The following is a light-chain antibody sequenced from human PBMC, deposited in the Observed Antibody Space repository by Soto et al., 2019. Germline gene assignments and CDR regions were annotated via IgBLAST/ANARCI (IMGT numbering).Light chain of an antibody. CDR1: QGVSSL. J-gene: IGKJ4*01. Sequence: EIVMTQSPGTLSVSPGERATLSCRASQGVSSLLAWYQQRPAQAPRLLIYGASTRATGIPARFSGSGSGTEFTLTISSLHSEDFAVYYCQQYNNWPPLTFGGGTKVDIK. CDR2: GAS. CDR3: QQYNNWPPLT. V-gene: IGKV3-15*01.